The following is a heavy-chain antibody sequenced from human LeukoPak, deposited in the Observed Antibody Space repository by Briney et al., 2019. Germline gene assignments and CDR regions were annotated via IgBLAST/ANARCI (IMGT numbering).Heavy chain of an antibody. D-gene: IGHD6-13*01. CDR2: ISYDGSNK. Sequence: GGSLRLSCAASGFTFSSYGMLWVRQAPGKGLEWVAVISYDGSNKYYADSVKGRFTISRDNSKNTLYLQMNSLRAEDTAVYYCAKDETGTTGYSSSCFDYWGQGTLVTVSS. CDR1: GFTFSSYG. V-gene: IGHV3-30*18. J-gene: IGHJ4*02. CDR3: AKDETGTTGYSSSCFDY.